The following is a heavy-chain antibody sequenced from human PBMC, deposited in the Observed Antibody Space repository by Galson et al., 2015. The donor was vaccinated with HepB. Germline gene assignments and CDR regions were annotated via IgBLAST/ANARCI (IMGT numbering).Heavy chain of an antibody. CDR2: ISYDGSNK. Sequence: SLRLSCAASGFTFSSYGMHWVRQAPGKGLEWVAVISYDGSNKNYADSVKGRFTFARDDSKNSLYLQMNSLKSDDTAVYYCTRVGREEATISTHWGQGTLVTVSS. CDR3: TRVGREEATISTH. CDR1: GFTFSSYG. J-gene: IGHJ4*02. D-gene: IGHD2/OR15-2a*01. V-gene: IGHV3-30*03.